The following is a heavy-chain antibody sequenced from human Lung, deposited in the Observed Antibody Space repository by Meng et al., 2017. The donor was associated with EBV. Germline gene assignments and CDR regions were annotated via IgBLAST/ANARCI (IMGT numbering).Heavy chain of an antibody. Sequence: QVPLVQSGAEVKKAGASVKVSCRASGYTFNNYGLNWVRQAPGQGLEWMGWMSPNSGDTGYAQKFQGRVTMTRNKSIDTAYMELSSLRSEDTAIYYCARDPSNTSGRYAYFDYWGQGTLVTVSS. V-gene: IGHV1-8*02. J-gene: IGHJ4*02. CDR1: GYTFNNYG. D-gene: IGHD6-19*01. CDR3: ARDPSNTSGRYAYFDY. CDR2: MSPNSGDT.